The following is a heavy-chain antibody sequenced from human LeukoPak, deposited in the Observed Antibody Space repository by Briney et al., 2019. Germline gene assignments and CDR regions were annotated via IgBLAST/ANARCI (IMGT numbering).Heavy chain of an antibody. J-gene: IGHJ4*02. V-gene: IGHV4-59*01. CDR2: IYYSGST. Sequence: SETLSLTCTVSGGSISSYYWSWLRQPPGKGLEWIGYIYYSGSTNYNPSLKSRVTISVDTSKNQFSLKLSSVTAADTAVYYCARVRRVGATPFDYWGQGTLVTVSS. CDR3: ARVRRVGATPFDY. CDR1: GGSISSYY. D-gene: IGHD1-26*01.